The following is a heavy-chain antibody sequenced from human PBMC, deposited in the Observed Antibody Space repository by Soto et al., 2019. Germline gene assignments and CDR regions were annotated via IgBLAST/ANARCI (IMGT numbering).Heavy chain of an antibody. V-gene: IGHV4-59*01. D-gene: IGHD6-19*01. J-gene: IGHJ5*02. CDR3: ARYCRGIAVAPFDP. CDR2: IYYSGST. CDR1: GGSISSYY. Sequence: QVQLQESGPGLVKPSETLSLTCTVSGGSISSYYWSWIRQPPGKGLEWIGCIYYSGSTNYNPSLKSRVTISVDTSKNQFSLKLSSVTAADTAMYYCARYCRGIAVAPFDPWGQGTLVTVSS.